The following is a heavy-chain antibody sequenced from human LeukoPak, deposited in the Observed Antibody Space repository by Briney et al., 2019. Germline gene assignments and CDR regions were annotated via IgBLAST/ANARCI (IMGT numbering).Heavy chain of an antibody. CDR3: VKYGENAGAY. D-gene: IGHD4-17*01. J-gene: IGHJ4*02. CDR1: GGSISSGRYF. Sequence: SETLSLTCTVSGGSISSGRYFWGWIRQPPGKGLEWIGSMFYSGSTYYKPSLKSRVTISVDTSKNQFYLKVNSMTAADTSVYYCVKYGENAGAYWGQGTLVTVSS. CDR2: MFYSGST. V-gene: IGHV4-39*01.